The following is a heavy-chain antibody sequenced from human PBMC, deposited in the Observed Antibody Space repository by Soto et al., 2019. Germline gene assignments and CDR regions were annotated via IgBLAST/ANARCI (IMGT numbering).Heavy chain of an antibody. Sequence: QVQLVESGGGVVQPGRSLRLSCAASGFTFSSYGMHWVRQAPGKGLEWVAVIWYDGSNKYYADSVQGRFTISRDNSKNTLYLQMNSLRAEDTAVYYCARCPYYYGSGSYCYFDYWGQGTLVTVSS. J-gene: IGHJ4*02. V-gene: IGHV3-33*01. CDR2: IWYDGSNK. D-gene: IGHD3-10*01. CDR3: ARCPYYYGSGSYCYFDY. CDR1: GFTFSSYG.